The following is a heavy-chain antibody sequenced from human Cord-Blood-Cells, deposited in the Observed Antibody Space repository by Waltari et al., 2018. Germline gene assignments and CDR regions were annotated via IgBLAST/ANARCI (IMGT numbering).Heavy chain of an antibody. CDR3: ARCWDY. J-gene: IGHJ4*02. Sequence: QVQLVESGGGVVQPGRSLRLSCAASGFTFSSYAMHWVRQAPGKGLEWVAVVSYDGSNKSYADAVKGRFTISRDNSKNTLYLQMNSLRAEDTAVYYCARCWDYWGQGTLVTVSS. CDR1: GFTFSSYA. CDR2: VSYDGSNK. V-gene: IGHV3-30*04.